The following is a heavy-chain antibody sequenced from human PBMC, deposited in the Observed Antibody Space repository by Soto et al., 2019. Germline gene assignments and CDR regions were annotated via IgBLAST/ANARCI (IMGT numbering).Heavy chain of an antibody. V-gene: IGHV3-9*01. CDR2: ISWDGGYK. Sequence: EVQLVESGGGLVQPGRSLRLSCAASGFTFVDYAMHWVRQAPGQGLEWVSGISWDGGYKGYADSVKGRFTISRDNAKKSLYLVMNSLRVEDTALYYCTKDEGYCSSISCNDAFDYWGQGTMVTVS. CDR3: TKDEGYCSSISCNDAFDY. CDR1: GFTFVDYA. J-gene: IGHJ3*01. D-gene: IGHD2-2*01.